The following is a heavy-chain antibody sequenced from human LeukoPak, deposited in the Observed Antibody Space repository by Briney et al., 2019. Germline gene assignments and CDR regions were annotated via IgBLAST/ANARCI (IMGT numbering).Heavy chain of an antibody. D-gene: IGHD4-17*01. V-gene: IGHV4-34*01. Sequence: SETLSLTCAVYGGSFSGYYWSWLRQPPGKGLEWIGEINHSGSTNYNPSLKSRVTISVDTSKNQFSLKLSSVTAADTAVYYCARSAVTTQLDYWGQGTLVTVSS. CDR3: ARSAVTTQLDY. CDR1: GGSFSGYY. J-gene: IGHJ4*02. CDR2: INHSGST.